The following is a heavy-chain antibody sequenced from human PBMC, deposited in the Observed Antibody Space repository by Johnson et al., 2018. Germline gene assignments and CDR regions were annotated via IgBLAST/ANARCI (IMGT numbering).Heavy chain of an antibody. Sequence: VQLVESGGGLVKPGESLRISCAASGLSVTNTWMNWVRQVSGRGLEWVGRIPSKDYGGVTDYAAPVKGRFTISVDDSANVLYLQMNSLKAEDTGAYCCTTEGYGSGAYDHWGQGTLVTVSS. D-gene: IGHD3-10*01. V-gene: IGHV3-15*07. CDR3: TTEGYGSGAYDH. J-gene: IGHJ5*02. CDR1: GLSVTNTW. CDR2: IPSKDYGGVT.